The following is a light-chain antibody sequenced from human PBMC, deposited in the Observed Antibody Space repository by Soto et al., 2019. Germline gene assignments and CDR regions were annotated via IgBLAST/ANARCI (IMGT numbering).Light chain of an antibody. CDR3: QQYNNWPYT. CDR1: QSVDNN. CDR2: GAS. J-gene: IGKJ2*01. V-gene: IGKV3-15*01. Sequence: ETVMTQSPASLSVSPGERATLSCRASQSVDNNLAWYQQKPGQAPRLLIYGASTRATGIPVRFSGSGSGTEVTLTISSLQSEDFAVYHCQQYNNWPYTFGQGTKLEIK.